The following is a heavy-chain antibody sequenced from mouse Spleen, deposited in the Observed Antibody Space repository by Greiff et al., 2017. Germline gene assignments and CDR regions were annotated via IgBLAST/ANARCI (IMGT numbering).Heavy chain of an antibody. J-gene: IGHJ4*01. V-gene: IGHV3-2*02. CDR2: ISYSGST. Sequence: EVQLQQSGPGLVKPSQSLSLTCTVTGYSITSDYAWNWIRQFPGNKLEWMGYISYSGSTSYNPSLKSRISITRDTSKNQFFLQLNSVTTEDTATYYWARFLQGNAMDYWGQGTSVTVSS. CDR1: GYSITSDYA. CDR3: ARFLQGNAMDY.